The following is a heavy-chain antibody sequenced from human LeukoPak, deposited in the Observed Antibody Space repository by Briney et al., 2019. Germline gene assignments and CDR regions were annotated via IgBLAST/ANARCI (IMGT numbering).Heavy chain of an antibody. CDR2: IYHSGST. CDR1: GGSISSGGYY. V-gene: IGHV4-30-2*01. D-gene: IGHD2-15*01. Sequence: SETLSLTCTVSGGSISSGGYYWSWIRQPPGKGLEWIGYIYHSGSTYYNPSLKSRVTISVDRSKNQFSLKLSSVTAADTAVYYCARNIVVVVAATWFDPWGQGTLVTVSS. J-gene: IGHJ5*02. CDR3: ARNIVVVVAATWFDP.